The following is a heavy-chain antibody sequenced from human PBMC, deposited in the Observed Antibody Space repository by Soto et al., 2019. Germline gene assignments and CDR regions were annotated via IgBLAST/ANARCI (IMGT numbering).Heavy chain of an antibody. CDR3: ARQDSSSWYSNYYYMDV. D-gene: IGHD6-13*01. Sequence: ESLKISCKGSGYSFTSYWIGWVRQMPGKGLEWMGIIYPGDSDTRYSPSFQGQVTISADKSISTAYLQWSSLKASDTAMYYCARQDSSSWYSNYYYMDVWGKGTTVTVSS. V-gene: IGHV5-51*01. CDR1: GYSFTSYW. CDR2: IYPGDSDT. J-gene: IGHJ6*03.